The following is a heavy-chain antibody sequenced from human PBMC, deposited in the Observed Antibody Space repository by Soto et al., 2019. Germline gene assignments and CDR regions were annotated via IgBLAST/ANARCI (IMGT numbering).Heavy chain of an antibody. CDR2: INPDSGST. CDR3: ARGGWGSHYSPPDP. V-gene: IGHV1-46*03. CDR1: GYIFTRYY. Sequence: ASVKVSCKASGYIFTRYYMHWVRQAPGQGLEWMGIINPDSGSTSYAQKFQDRVIMTRDTSTSTVYMEVTSLRSEDTAVYYCARGGWGSHYSPPDPWGQGTLVTVSS. D-gene: IGHD3-10*01. J-gene: IGHJ5*02.